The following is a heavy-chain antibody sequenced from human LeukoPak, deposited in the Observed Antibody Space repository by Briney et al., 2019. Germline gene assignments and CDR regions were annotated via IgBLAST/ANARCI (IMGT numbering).Heavy chain of an antibody. Sequence: PSETLSLTCAVYGGSFSGYYWSWIRQPPGKGLEWIGEINHSGSTNYNPSLKSRVTISVDTSKNQFSLKLSSVTAADTAVYYCARGEQQLYYFDYWGQGTLVTVSS. V-gene: IGHV4-34*01. CDR1: GGSFSGYY. CDR2: INHSGST. CDR3: ARGEQQLYYFDY. J-gene: IGHJ4*02. D-gene: IGHD6-13*01.